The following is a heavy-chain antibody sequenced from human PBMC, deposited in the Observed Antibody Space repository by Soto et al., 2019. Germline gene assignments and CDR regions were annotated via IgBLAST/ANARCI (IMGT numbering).Heavy chain of an antibody. CDR3: ARETYSSGWYYWFDP. J-gene: IGHJ5*02. V-gene: IGHV4-59*01. D-gene: IGHD6-19*01. CDR1: GGSISTYY. CDR2: IYYSGST. Sequence: PETLSHNYTVSGGSISTYYCSWTRHAPGKGLEWIGYIYYSGSTNYNPSLKSRVTISLDTSKNQFSLRLSSVTAADTAVYYCARETYSSGWYYWFDPWGQGTLVT.